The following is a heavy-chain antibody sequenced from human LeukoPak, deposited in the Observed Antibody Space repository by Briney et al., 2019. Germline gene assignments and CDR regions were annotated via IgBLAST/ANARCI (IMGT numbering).Heavy chain of an antibody. CDR2: INHSGST. Sequence: SETLSLTCTVSGGSISSGGYYWSWIRQPPGKGLEWIGEINHSGSTNYNPSLKSRVTISVDTSKNQFSLKLSSVTAADTAVYYCARGWRYYDSSGYYGNWFDPWGQGTLVTVSS. CDR3: ARGWRYYDSSGYYGNWFDP. D-gene: IGHD3-22*01. J-gene: IGHJ5*02. V-gene: IGHV4-39*07. CDR1: GGSISSGGYY.